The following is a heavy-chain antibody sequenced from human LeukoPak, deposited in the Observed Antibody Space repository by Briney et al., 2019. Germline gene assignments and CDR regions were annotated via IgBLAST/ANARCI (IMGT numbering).Heavy chain of an antibody. CDR3: ARDSQHLIFDY. Sequence: GGSLRLSCAASAFTFSNYWMNWGRQAPGKGLEWVANIKEDGSEKDHVDSVKGRFIISRDNAKNSLYLQMNSLRAEDTAVYYCARDSQHLIFDYWGQGTLVTVSS. CDR2: IKEDGSEK. D-gene: IGHD3-3*02. V-gene: IGHV3-7*04. J-gene: IGHJ4*02. CDR1: AFTFSNYW.